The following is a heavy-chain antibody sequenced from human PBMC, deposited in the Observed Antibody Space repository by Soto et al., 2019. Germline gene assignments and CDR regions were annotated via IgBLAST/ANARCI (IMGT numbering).Heavy chain of an antibody. CDR1: GFTFSSDV. CDR2: ISYHGNGK. CDR3: ARSRYYYDTSDYLDY. J-gene: IGHJ4*02. D-gene: IGHD3-22*01. V-gene: IGHV3-30-3*01. Sequence: LRLSCAVSGFTFSSDVMHWVRQAPGKGLEWVAVISYHGNGKYYADSVKGRFTVSRDNSKSTLYLQMNSLRAEDTAVYYCARSRYYYDTSDYLDYWGQGTLVTVSS.